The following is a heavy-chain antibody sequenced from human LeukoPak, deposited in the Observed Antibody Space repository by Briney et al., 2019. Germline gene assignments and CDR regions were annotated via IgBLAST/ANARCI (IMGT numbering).Heavy chain of an antibody. CDR1: GGTFSSYA. D-gene: IGHD1-20*01. V-gene: IGHV1-69*05. J-gene: IGHJ3*02. Sequence: SVKVSCKASGGTFSSYAISWVRQAPGQGLEWRGGIIPIFGTANYAQKFQGRVTITTDESTSTAYMELSSLRSEDTAVYYCARPSGPRYNWNQIMDAFDIWGQGTMVTVSS. CDR2: IIPIFGTA. CDR3: ARPSGPRYNWNQIMDAFDI.